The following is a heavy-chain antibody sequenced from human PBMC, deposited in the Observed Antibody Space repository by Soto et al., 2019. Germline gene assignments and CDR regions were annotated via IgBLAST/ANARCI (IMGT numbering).Heavy chain of an antibody. D-gene: IGHD3-22*01. Sequence: ASVKVSCKASGYTFTSYYMHWVRQAPGQGLEWMGIINPSGGSTSYAQKFQGRVTMTRATSTSTVYMELSSLRSEDTAVYYCARDRAPPFYYDSSGAFDIWGQGIMVTVSS. V-gene: IGHV1-46*01. CDR2: INPSGGST. J-gene: IGHJ3*02. CDR1: GYTFTSYY. CDR3: ARDRAPPFYYDSSGAFDI.